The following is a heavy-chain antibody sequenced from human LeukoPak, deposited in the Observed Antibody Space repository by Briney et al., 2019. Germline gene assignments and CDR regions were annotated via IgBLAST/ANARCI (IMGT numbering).Heavy chain of an antibody. CDR3: ARGSSRFVDY. CDR1: GGSISSGGYY. CDR2: IYHSGST. J-gene: IGHJ4*02. D-gene: IGHD6-13*01. Sequence: MTSETLSLTCTVSGGSISSGGYYWSWIRQPPGKGLEWIGYIYHSGSTYYNPSLKSRVTISVDRSKNQFSLKLSSVTAADTAVYYCARGSSRFVDYWAREPWSPSPQ. V-gene: IGHV4-30-2*01.